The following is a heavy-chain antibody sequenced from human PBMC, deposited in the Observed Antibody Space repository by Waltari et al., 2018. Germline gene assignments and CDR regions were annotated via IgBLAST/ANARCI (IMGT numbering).Heavy chain of an antibody. CDR3: ARRTITMIVGDAFDI. J-gene: IGHJ3*02. D-gene: IGHD3-22*01. CDR2: ITGQPGDS. Sequence: QVQLVQSGAEMREPGASVKVSCQAPDHTFINFGLNWVRQAPGQGLQWLGWITGQPGDSIYAKGVQGRVTMTADASTSTAYLELRSLRSDDTAVYYCARRTITMIVGDAFDIWGQGTMVTVSS. CDR1: DHTFINFG. V-gene: IGHV1-18*01.